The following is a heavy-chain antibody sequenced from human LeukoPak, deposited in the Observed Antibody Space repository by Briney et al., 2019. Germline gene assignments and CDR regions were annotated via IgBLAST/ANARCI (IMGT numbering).Heavy chain of an antibody. D-gene: IGHD2-2*01. CDR2: IYPGDSDT. CDR1: GYSFTSYW. V-gene: IGHV5-51*01. CDR3: ARSKAVGYCSSTSCYFTWFDP. J-gene: IGHJ5*02. Sequence: GESLKISCKGSGYSFTSYWIGWVRQMPGKGLEWMGIIYPGDSDTRYSPSFQGQVTISADKSISTAYLQWSSLKASDTAMYYCARSKAVGYCSSTSCYFTWFDPWGQGTLVTVSS.